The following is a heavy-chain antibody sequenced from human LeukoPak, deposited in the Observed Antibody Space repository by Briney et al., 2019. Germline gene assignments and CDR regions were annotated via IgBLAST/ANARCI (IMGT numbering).Heavy chain of an antibody. Sequence: SETLSLTCSVSGDSISSSSYYWGWIRQPPGKGLEWIVHIYYSGSTYYNPSLKSRVTISVDTAKNQFSLKLSSVTAADRAVYYCARHDTALEEGVGYFDYWGQGTLVTVSS. D-gene: IGHD1-26*01. CDR2: IYYSGST. J-gene: IGHJ4*02. CDR1: GDSISSSSYY. V-gene: IGHV4-39*07. CDR3: ARHDTALEEGVGYFDY.